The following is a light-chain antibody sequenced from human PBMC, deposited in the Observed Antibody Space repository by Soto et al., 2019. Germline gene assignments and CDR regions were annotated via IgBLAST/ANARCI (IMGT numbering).Light chain of an antibody. CDR3: HQEYT. CDR2: GAS. Sequence: EIVLTQSPGTLSLSPGERATLSCRANQSVSSSYLAWYQQKPGQAPRLLIYGASSRATGIPDRFSGSGSGTDFTLTISRLEPEDFAVYHCHQEYTFGQGTKLEIK. V-gene: IGKV3-20*01. J-gene: IGKJ2*01. CDR1: QSVSSSY.